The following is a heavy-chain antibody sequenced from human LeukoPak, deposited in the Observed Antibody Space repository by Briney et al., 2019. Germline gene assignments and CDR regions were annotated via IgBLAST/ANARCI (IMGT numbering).Heavy chain of an antibody. D-gene: IGHD6-13*01. V-gene: IGHV1-69*05. CDR2: IIPIFGTA. Sequence: ASVKVSCKASGGTFSSYAISWARQAPGQGLEWMGRIIPIFGTANYAQKFQGRVTITTDESTSTAYMELSSLRSEDTAVYYCARAKIAAAGTCDYWGQGTLVTVSS. J-gene: IGHJ4*02. CDR3: ARAKIAAAGTCDY. CDR1: GGTFSSYA.